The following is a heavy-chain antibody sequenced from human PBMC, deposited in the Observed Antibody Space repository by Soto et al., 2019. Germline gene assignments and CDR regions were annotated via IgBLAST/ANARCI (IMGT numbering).Heavy chain of an antibody. Sequence: GGSLRLSCAASGFTFSSYAMHWVRQAPGKGLEWVAVISYDGSNKYYADSVKGRFTISRDNSKNTLYLQMNSLRAEDTAVYYCARVQARKSVGYYYGMDVWGQGTTVTVSS. J-gene: IGHJ6*02. CDR1: GFTFSSYA. CDR3: ARVQARKSVGYYYGMDV. CDR2: ISYDGSNK. V-gene: IGHV3-30-3*01.